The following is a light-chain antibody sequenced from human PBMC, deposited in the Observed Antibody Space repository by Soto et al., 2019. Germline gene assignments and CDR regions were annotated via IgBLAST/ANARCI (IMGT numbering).Light chain of an antibody. CDR1: QSISSH. CDR3: QQSHSASLS. V-gene: IGKV1-39*01. CDR2: AAS. Sequence: QMTQSPSSLFASVGDRVTITCRASQSISSHLNWYQQKVGQTPRLLSYAASTLQSEVPPRFSGSGSGTEFTLTISGLQRKDFATCYCQQSHSASLSFGGGTKIQI. J-gene: IGKJ4*01.